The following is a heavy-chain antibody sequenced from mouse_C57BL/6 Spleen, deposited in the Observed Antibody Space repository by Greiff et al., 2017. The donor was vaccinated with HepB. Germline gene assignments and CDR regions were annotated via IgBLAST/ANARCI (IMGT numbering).Heavy chain of an antibody. J-gene: IGHJ2*01. CDR2: IRNKANGYTT. CDR3: ARSSYYPDY. D-gene: IGHD1-1*02. V-gene: IGHV7-3*01. Sequence: DVQLVESGGGLVQPGGSLSLSCAASGFTFTDYYMSWVRQPPGKALEWLGFIRNKANGYTTEYSASVKGRFTISRDNSQSILYLQMNALRAEDSATYYCARSSYYPDYWGQGTTLTVSS. CDR1: GFTFTDYY.